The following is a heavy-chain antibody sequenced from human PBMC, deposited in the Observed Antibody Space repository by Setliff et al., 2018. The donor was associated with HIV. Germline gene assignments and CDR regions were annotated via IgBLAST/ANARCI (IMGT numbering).Heavy chain of an antibody. CDR3: ARDGAQTYCGGDCYANWFDP. CDR2: ISAYNGNT. D-gene: IGHD2-21*02. CDR1: GYTFTNYG. J-gene: IGHJ5*02. V-gene: IGHV1-18*01. Sequence: ASVKVSCKASGYTFTNYGISWVRQAPGQGLEWMGWISAYNGNTNYAPRLLGRVTMTTDTSTSTAYMELRSLRSDDTAVYYCARDGAQTYCGGDCYANWFDPWGQGTLVTVSS.